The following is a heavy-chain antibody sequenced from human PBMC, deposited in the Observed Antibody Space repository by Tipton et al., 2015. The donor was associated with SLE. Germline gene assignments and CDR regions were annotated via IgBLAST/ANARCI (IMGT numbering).Heavy chain of an antibody. CDR1: GGSISSHY. Sequence: TLSLTCTVSGGSISSHYWSWIRQPPGKGLEWIGHIYYSGSTNYNPSLKSRVTISVDTSKNQFSLKLSSVTAADTAVYYCARPMDYAGYFQHWGQGTLVTVSS. D-gene: IGHD4-17*01. J-gene: IGHJ1*01. V-gene: IGHV4-59*08. CDR3: ARPMDYAGYFQH. CDR2: IYYSGST.